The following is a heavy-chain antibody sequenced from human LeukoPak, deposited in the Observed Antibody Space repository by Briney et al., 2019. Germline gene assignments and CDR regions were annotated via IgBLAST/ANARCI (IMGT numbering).Heavy chain of an antibody. CDR3: AKGSSSYYFAFDI. CDR1: GFTFSNYA. J-gene: IGHJ3*02. D-gene: IGHD6-13*01. CDR2: ISGSGGST. V-gene: IGHV3-23*01. Sequence: GGSLRLSCAASGFTFSNYAMSWVRQAPGAGLEWVSGISGSGGSTYYADSVKGRFTISRDNSKNTLYLQMNSLRAEDTAVYYCAKGSSSYYFAFDIWGQGTMVTVSS.